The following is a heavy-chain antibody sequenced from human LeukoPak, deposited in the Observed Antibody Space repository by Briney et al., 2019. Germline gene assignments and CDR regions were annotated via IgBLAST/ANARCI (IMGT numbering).Heavy chain of an antibody. Sequence: GGSLRLSCAASGFTFSSSWMHWVRQAPGKGLIWVSRVNGDGAGTIYADSVKGRFTISRDNAKNTLYLQMDSLRAEDTAVYYCARYADGIFYWGQGTLVTVSS. V-gene: IGHV3-74*01. CDR3: ARYADGIFY. D-gene: IGHD1-14*01. CDR2: VNGDGAGT. J-gene: IGHJ4*02. CDR1: GFTFSSSW.